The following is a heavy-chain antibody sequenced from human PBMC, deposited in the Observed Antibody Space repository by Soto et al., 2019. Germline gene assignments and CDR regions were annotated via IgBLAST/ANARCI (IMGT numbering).Heavy chain of an antibody. J-gene: IGHJ5*02. CDR3: AKDNCSITSCYRLYNWFDP. D-gene: IGHD2-2*01. CDR2: ISYGGSNK. CDR1: GFTFSSYG. Sequence: GGSLRLSCAASGFTFSSYGMHWVRQAPGKGLEWVAVISYGGSNKYYADSVKGRFTISRDNSKNTLYLQMNNLRAEDTAVYYCAKDNCSITSCYRLYNWFDPCGQGTLVTVSS. V-gene: IGHV3-30*18.